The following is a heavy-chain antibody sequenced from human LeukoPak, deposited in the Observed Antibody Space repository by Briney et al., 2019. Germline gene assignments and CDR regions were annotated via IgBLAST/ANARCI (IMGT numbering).Heavy chain of an antibody. V-gene: IGHV3-23*01. Sequence: PGGSLRLSCAAFGFIFSTYAMSWVRQAPGKGLEWVSTISGSGVNTYYADSVKGRFTISRDNSKNTLYLQMNSLRAEDTAVYYCAKDLRYSSSWSYFDCWGQGTLVTVSS. J-gene: IGHJ4*02. CDR2: ISGSGVNT. CDR3: AKDLRYSSSWSYFDC. CDR1: GFIFSTYA. D-gene: IGHD6-13*01.